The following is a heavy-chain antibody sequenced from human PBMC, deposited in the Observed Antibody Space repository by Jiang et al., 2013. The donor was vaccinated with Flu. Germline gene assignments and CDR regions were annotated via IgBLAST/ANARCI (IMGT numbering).Heavy chain of an antibody. J-gene: IGHJ6*04. V-gene: IGHV4-59*01. Sequence: VSGGSISSYYWSWIRQPPRKGLEWIGYIYYSGSTNYNPSLKSRVTISVDTSKNQFSLKLSSVTAADTAVYYCARVMGVDTAMADNYYYYGMDVWGKGTTVTVSS. CDR1: GGSISSYY. CDR3: ARVMGVDTAMADNYYYYGMDV. CDR2: IYYSGST. D-gene: IGHD5-18*01.